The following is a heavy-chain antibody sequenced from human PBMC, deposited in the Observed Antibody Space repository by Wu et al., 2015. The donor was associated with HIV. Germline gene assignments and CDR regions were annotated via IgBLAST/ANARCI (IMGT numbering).Heavy chain of an antibody. CDR3: ARVTYYYDSSGYRQEYYFDY. D-gene: IGHD3-22*01. J-gene: IGHJ4*02. CDR2: INPSGGST. V-gene: IGHV1-46*01. CDR1: GYTFTSYY. Sequence: QVQLVQSGAEVKKPGASVKVSCKASGYTFTSYYIHWVRQAPGQGLEWMGIINPSGGSTSYAQKFQGRVTMTRDTSTSTVYMELSSLRSEDTAVYYCARVTYYYDSSGYRQEYYFDYVGPGNAGPPSP.